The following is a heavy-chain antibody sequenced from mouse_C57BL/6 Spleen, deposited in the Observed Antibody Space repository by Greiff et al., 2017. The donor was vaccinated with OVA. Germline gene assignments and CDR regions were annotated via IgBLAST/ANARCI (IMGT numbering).Heavy chain of an antibody. CDR2: IRLKSDNYAT. J-gene: IGHJ3*01. V-gene: IGHV6-3*01. CDR3: TGGGSGNGRAY. Sequence: DVKLQESGGGLVQPGGSMKLSCVASGFTFSNYWMNWVRQSPEKGLEWVAQIRLKSDNYATHYAESVKGRFTISRDDSKSSVYLQMNNLRAEDTGIYYCTGGGSGNGRAYWGQGTLVTVSA. CDR1: GFTFSNYW. D-gene: IGHD1-3*01.